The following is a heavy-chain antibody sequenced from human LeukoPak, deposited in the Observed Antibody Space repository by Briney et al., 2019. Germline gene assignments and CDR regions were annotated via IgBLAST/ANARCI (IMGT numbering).Heavy chain of an antibody. CDR3: ARGKGKLGYYFDY. J-gene: IGHJ4*02. Sequence: SETLSLTCTVSGGSISSGDYYWSWIRQPPGKGLEWIGYIYYSGSTYYNPSLKSRVTISVDTSKNQFSLKLSSVTAADTAVYYCARGKGKLGYYFDYWGQGTLVTVSS. D-gene: IGHD7-27*01. CDR2: IYYSGST. V-gene: IGHV4-30-4*08. CDR1: GGSISSGDYY.